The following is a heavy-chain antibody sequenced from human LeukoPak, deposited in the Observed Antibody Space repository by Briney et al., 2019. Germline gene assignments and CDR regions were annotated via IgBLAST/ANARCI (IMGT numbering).Heavy chain of an antibody. V-gene: IGHV4-59*01. CDR3: ARWYSSGWYT. Sequence: SETLSPTCTVSGGSISSYYWSWIRQPPGKGLEWIGYIYYSGSTNYNPSLKSRVTISVDTSKNQFSLKLSSVTAADTAVYYCARWYSSGWYTWGQGTLVTVSS. J-gene: IGHJ5*02. CDR2: IYYSGST. D-gene: IGHD6-19*01. CDR1: GGSISSYY.